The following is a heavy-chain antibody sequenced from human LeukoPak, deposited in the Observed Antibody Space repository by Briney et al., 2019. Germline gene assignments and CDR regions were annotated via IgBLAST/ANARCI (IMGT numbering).Heavy chain of an antibody. J-gene: IGHJ4*02. CDR2: IYYSGST. V-gene: IGHV4-39*01. CDR1: GGSISRSSYF. CDR3: ARFKGSVPPYYFDY. Sequence: SETLSLTCTVSGGSISRSSYFWGWIRQPPGKGLEWIGSIYYSGSTYYNPSLESRVTISVDTSNNQFSLKLASVTAADTAVYYCARFKGSVPPYYFDYWGQGTLVTVSS.